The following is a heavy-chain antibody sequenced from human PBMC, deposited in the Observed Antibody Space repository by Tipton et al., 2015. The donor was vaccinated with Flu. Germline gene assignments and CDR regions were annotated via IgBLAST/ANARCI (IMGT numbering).Heavy chain of an antibody. CDR2: INHSGST. CDR1: GGSFSGYY. V-gene: IGHV4-34*01. J-gene: IGHJ6*03. Sequence: TLSLTCAVYGGSFSGYYWSWIRQPPGKGLEWIGEINHSGSTNYNPSLKSRVTISVDTSKNQFSLKLSSVTAADTAVYYCARGASYYYYYMDVWGKGTTVTVSS. CDR3: ARGASYYYYYMDV.